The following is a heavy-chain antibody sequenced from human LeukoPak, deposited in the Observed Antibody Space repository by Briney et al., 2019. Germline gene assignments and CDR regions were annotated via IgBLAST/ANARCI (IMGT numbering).Heavy chain of an antibody. CDR2: MDPNSGNT. Sequence: ASVKVSCKAFGYTFTSNYMHWVRQATGQGLEWMGWMDPNSGNTGYAQKFQGRVTMTRNTSISTAYMELSSLRSEDTAVYYCARGTGYYYVSDIWGQGTMVTVSS. D-gene: IGHD3-10*02. CDR3: ARGTGYYYVSDI. CDR1: GYTFTSNY. V-gene: IGHV1-8*02. J-gene: IGHJ3*02.